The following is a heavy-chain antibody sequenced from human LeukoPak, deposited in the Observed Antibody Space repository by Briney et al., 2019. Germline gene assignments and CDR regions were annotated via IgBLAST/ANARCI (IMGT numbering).Heavy chain of an antibody. CDR1: GFTFSSYG. V-gene: IGHV3-30*02. CDR3: AKTLSSYGGSDC. CDR2: IRYDGSNK. J-gene: IGHJ4*02. D-gene: IGHD4-23*01. Sequence: GGSLRLSCAASGFTFSSYGMHWVRQAPGKGLEGVAFIRYDGSNKYYADPVKGRFTISRDNSKNTLYLQMNSLRAEDTAVYYCAKTLSSYGGSDCWGQGTLVTVSS.